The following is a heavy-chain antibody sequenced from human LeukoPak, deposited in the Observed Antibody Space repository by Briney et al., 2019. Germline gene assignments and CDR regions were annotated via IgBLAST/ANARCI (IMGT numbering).Heavy chain of an antibody. J-gene: IGHJ4*02. CDR3: ASIAAAGNFDY. D-gene: IGHD6-13*01. Sequence: PGGSLRLSCAASGFTFSSYSMNWVRQAPGKGLEWVSSISSSSSYIYYADSVQGRFTISRDNAKNSLYLQMNSLRAEDTAVYYCASIAAAGNFDYWGQGTLVTVSS. CDR1: GFTFSSYS. CDR2: ISSSSSYI. V-gene: IGHV3-21*01.